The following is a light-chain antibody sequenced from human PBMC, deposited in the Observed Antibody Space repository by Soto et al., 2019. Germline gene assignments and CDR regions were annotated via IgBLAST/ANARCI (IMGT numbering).Light chain of an antibody. CDR2: DAS. Sequence: DIQLTQTPSTLSTSVGDEVSITCRASQTISRWLAWYQPTPGRAPKLLTYDASTLESGVPSRFSGSGSETEFTLTTSRLQPDDFATYCCHSRAFGQGTRLENK. CDR3: HSRA. CDR1: QTISRW. J-gene: IGKJ5*01. V-gene: IGKV1-5*01.